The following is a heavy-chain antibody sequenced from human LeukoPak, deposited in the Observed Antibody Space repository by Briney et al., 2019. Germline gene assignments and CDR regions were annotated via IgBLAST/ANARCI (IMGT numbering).Heavy chain of an antibody. D-gene: IGHD1/OR15-1a*01. CDR2: SRNKASSYTT. CDR1: GFKFSDHY. V-gene: IGHV3-72*01. J-gene: IGHJ6*04. CDR3: GKFAIIANNGRDV. Sequence: GGSLRLSCAASGFKFSDHYIDWVRQAPGKGLEWVGRSRNKASSYTTEYAASVEGRFTISRDVSESSLYLQMNSLRTEDTAVYYCGKFAIIANNGRDVGGKGTTVTVSP.